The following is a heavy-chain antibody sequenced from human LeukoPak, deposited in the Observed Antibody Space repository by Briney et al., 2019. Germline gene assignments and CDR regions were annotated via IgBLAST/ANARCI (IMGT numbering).Heavy chain of an antibody. J-gene: IGHJ4*02. CDR1: GGSISSSSHY. CDR2: IYYSGSS. D-gene: IGHD4-17*01. V-gene: IGHV4-39*01. CDR3: ARGPTVTTDY. Sequence: SETLSLTCTVSGGSISSSSHYWGWFRQPPGKGLEWIGYIYYSGSSFCNPSLKSRVTMSVDPSKNQFSLRLNSVTAADTAVYYCARGPTVTTDYWGQGTLVTVSS.